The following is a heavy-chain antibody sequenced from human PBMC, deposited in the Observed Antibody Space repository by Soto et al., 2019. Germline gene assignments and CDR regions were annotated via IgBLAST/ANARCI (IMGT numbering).Heavy chain of an antibody. J-gene: IGHJ4*02. CDR1: GFTFSSYS. Sequence: EVQLVESGGGLVKPGGSLRLSCAASGFTFSSYSMNWVRQAPGKGLEWVSSISSSSSYIYYADSVKGRFTISRDNAKNSLYPQMNSLRAEDTAVYYCAREGHSSGWPIDYWGQGTLVTVSS. V-gene: IGHV3-21*01. CDR3: AREGHSSGWPIDY. CDR2: ISSSSSYI. D-gene: IGHD6-19*01.